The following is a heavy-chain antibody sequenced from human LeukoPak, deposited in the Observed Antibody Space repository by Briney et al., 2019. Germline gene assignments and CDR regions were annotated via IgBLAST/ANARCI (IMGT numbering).Heavy chain of an antibody. J-gene: IGHJ4*02. V-gene: IGHV3-21*01. CDR1: GFTFSSYS. CDR3: ARDLADCGGDCYYHSFDY. CDR2: ISSSSSYI. Sequence: PGGSLRLSCAASGFTFSSYSMNWVRQAPGKGLEWVSSISSSSSYIYYADSVKGRFTISRDNAKNSLYLQMNSLRAEDTAVYYCARDLADCGGDCYYHSFDYWGQGTLVTVSS. D-gene: IGHD2-21*02.